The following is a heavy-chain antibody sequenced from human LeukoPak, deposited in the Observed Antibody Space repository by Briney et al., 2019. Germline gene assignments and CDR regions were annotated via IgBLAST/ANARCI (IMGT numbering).Heavy chain of an antibody. CDR1: GGPISSDY. CDR3: AKLFVTSTNHNWFDP. CDR2: IYYRGTT. Sequence: KPSETLSLTCTVSGGPISSDYWSRIRQPPGKGLEWIGYIYYRGTTNYNPSLESRVTISVDTSKNQFSLKLSSVTAADTAVYYCAKLFVTSTNHNWFDPWSQGTLVTVSS. V-gene: IGHV4-59*08. D-gene: IGHD3-3*01. J-gene: IGHJ5*02.